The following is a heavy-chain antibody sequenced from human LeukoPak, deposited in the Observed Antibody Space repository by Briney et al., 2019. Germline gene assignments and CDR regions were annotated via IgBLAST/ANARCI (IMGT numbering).Heavy chain of an antibody. D-gene: IGHD5-12*01. CDR1: GFTFSSYD. Sequence: PGGSLRLSCAASGFTFSSYDMSWVRQAPGKGLEWISEMSGSGGSTYYADSVKGRFTISRDNSKNTLYLQMNSRRAEDTAVYYCAKEENGGYDSWGQRTLVTVCS. V-gene: IGHV3-23*01. CDR2: MSGSGGST. J-gene: IGHJ5*02. CDR3: AKEENGGYDS.